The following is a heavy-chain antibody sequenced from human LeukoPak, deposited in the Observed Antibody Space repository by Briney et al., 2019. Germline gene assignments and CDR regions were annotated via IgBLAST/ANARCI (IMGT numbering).Heavy chain of an antibody. CDR3: ARVGDTSAYFYFLDY. D-gene: IGHD3-22*01. Sequence: PSETLSLTCTVSGGSISSYYWSWIRQPPGKGLEWIGYIYYSGSTNYNPSLKSRVTISVDTSKSQFSLKLSSMSAADTAVYYCARVGDTSAYFYFLDYWGPGTLVTVSS. V-gene: IGHV4-59*01. CDR2: IYYSGST. CDR1: GGSISSYY. J-gene: IGHJ4*02.